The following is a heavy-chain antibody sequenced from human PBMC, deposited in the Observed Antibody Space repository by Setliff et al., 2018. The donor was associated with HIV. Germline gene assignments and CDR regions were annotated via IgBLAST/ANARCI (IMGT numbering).Heavy chain of an antibody. J-gene: IGHJ6*03. CDR1: GFIFSTYA. CDR2: ISYDGSNK. V-gene: IGHV3-30*07. Sequence: HPGGSLRLSCAASGFIFSTYAMHWVRQAPGKGLEWVAVISYDGSNKYYADSVKGRFTISRDNSKNTVFLQMNSLRAEDTAVYYCAKTTPSSIRYPYCYYMDVWGKGTTVTVSS. D-gene: IGHD6-13*01. CDR3: AKTTPSSIRYPYCYYMDV.